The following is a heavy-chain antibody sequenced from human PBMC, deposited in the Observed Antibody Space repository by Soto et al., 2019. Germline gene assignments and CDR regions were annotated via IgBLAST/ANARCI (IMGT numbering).Heavy chain of an antibody. CDR2: MYYSGTT. CDR1: GGSISSSDFY. Sequence: PSETLSPTCTVSGGSISSSDFYWGWLRQTPGKGLEFIGSMYYSGTTYYNPSLKSRVTISVDTSKNQFTPKLISVTAADTAVYYCAVVDSTGNWFDPWGEGALVTVSS. D-gene: IGHD6-25*01. CDR3: AVVDSTGNWFDP. J-gene: IGHJ5*02. V-gene: IGHV4-39*01.